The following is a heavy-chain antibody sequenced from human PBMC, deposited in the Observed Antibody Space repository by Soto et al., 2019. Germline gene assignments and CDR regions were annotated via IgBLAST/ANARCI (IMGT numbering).Heavy chain of an antibody. Sequence: GGSLRLSCAASGFTFSRYAMSWVRQAPGKGLEWVSAISGSGGSTYYADSVKGRFTISRDNSKNTLYLQMNSLRAEDTAVYYCANSGPVVPPRYYCMDVPCQRITITGS. J-gene: IGHJ6*02. CDR2: ISGSGGST. CDR1: GFTFSRYA. CDR3: ANSGPVVPPRYYCMDV. V-gene: IGHV3-23*01. D-gene: IGHD2-2*01.